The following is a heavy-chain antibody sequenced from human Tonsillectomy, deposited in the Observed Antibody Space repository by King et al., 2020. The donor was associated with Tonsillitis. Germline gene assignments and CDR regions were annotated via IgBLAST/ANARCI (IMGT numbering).Heavy chain of an antibody. CDR3: ARGSPDFGVDY. CDR1: GGSIISGGYY. Sequence: QLQESGPGLVKPSQTLSLTCTVSGGSIISGGYYWSWIRQHPGKGLEWIGYIYYSGSTSYNPSLKSRITTSLDTSKNQFSLKLSSVTAADTAVYYCARGSPDFGVDYWGQGTLVTVSS. J-gene: IGHJ4*02. CDR2: IYYSGST. V-gene: IGHV4-31*03. D-gene: IGHD4-17*01.